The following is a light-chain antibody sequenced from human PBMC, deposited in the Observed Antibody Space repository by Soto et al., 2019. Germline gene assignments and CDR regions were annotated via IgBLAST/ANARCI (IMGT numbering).Light chain of an antibody. CDR2: KAS. J-gene: IGKJ1*01. Sequence: DIQMTQSPSTLSASIGDRVTITCRASQSISDRLAWYQQKGGRAPEVLIYKASTLESGVPSRFSGNGSGTEFTLTISSLQPDDFATYYCQEYTPSFTWTFGQGTKVEI. CDR3: QEYTPSFTWT. CDR1: QSISDR. V-gene: IGKV1-5*03.